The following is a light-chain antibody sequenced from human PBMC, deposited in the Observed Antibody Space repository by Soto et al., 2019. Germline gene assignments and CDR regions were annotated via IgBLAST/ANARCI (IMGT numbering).Light chain of an antibody. CDR3: SSYTSSSALVV. Sequence: QSALTQPASVSGSPGQSITISCTGTSSDIGRYTSVSWYQQHPGKAPKLMIYDVSDRPSGVSNRFSGSKSGNTASLTISGLQTEDEDDYYCSSYTSSSALVVFGTGTKVTVL. CDR1: SSDIGRYTS. CDR2: DVS. J-gene: IGLJ1*01. V-gene: IGLV2-14*03.